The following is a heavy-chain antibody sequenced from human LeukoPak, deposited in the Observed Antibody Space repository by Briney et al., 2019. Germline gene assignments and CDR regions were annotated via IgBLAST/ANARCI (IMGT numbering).Heavy chain of an antibody. V-gene: IGHV3-23*01. CDR2: INANSGAT. Sequence: PGGSLRLSCTASGFAFSFFAMSWLRQPPGKGLEWVSTINANSGATSYAASVRGRFTISRDNSKNKLYLQLNSLRAEDTAVYYCAKPISRGLAVTADWFDPWGQGTLVVVSS. CDR3: AKPISRGLAVTADWFDP. CDR1: GFAFSFFA. D-gene: IGHD6-19*01. J-gene: IGHJ5*01.